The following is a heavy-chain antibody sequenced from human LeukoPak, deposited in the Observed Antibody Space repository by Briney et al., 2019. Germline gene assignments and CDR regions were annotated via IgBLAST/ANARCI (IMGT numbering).Heavy chain of an antibody. V-gene: IGHV3-33*01. Sequence: PGGSPRLSCAASGFTFSSYGMRWVRQAPGKGLEWVAVIWYDGSNKYYADSVKGRFTISRDNSKNTLYLQMNSLRAEDTAVYYCARDRGSSGWYDAFDIWGQGTMVTVSS. D-gene: IGHD6-19*01. CDR3: ARDRGSSGWYDAFDI. CDR2: IWYDGSNK. CDR1: GFTFSSYG. J-gene: IGHJ3*02.